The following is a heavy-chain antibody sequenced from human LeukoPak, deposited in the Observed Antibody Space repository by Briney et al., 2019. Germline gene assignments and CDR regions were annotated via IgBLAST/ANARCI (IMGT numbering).Heavy chain of an antibody. J-gene: IGHJ3*02. CDR3: TTSRLGGALDI. D-gene: IGHD3-3*01. CDR2: IKSKTDGGTI. CDR1: GFTFSNAW. V-gene: IGHV3-15*01. Sequence: GSLRPSCAASGFTFSNAWMSGVRPAPGKGLGWVGRIKSKTDGGTIDYAAPVKGRFTISRDDSKNTLYLQMNSLKTEDTAVYYCTTSRLGGALDIWGQGTMVTVSS.